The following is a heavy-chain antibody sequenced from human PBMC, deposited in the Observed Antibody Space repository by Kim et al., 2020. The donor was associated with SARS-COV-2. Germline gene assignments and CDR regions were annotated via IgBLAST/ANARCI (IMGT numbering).Heavy chain of an antibody. Sequence: GGSLRLSCAASGFTFSGSTMHWVRQASGKGLEWVGRIRSKANSYATAYAASVKNRFTISRDDSKNTAYLQMNSLKTEDTAVYYCTRVNPIAGGWYDAFEIWGQVTMVTVSA. CDR1: GFTFSGST. CDR3: TRVNPIAGGWYDAFEI. D-gene: IGHD6-19*01. J-gene: IGHJ3*02. CDR2: IRSKANSYAT. V-gene: IGHV3-73*01.